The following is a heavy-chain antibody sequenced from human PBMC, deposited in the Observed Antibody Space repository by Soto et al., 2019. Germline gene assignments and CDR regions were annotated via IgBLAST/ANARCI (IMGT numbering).Heavy chain of an antibody. CDR1: GFTFSSYG. Sequence: QVQLVESGGGVVQPGRSLRLSCAASGFTFSSYGMHWVRQAPGKGLEWVAVIWYDGSNKYYADSVKGRFTISRDNSKNTLYLQMNSLRAEDTAVYYCAREGYDFWSGYHRPVQFDYWGQGTLVTVSS. CDR2: IWYDGSNK. V-gene: IGHV3-33*01. D-gene: IGHD3-3*01. J-gene: IGHJ4*02. CDR3: AREGYDFWSGYHRPVQFDY.